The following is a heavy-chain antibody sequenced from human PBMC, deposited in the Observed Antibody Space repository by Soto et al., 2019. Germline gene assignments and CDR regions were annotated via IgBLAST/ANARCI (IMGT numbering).Heavy chain of an antibody. V-gene: IGHV4-59*08. CDR3: SRVRYTSVWSTDY. J-gene: IGHJ4*02. Sequence: SETLSLTCNVSGGYFRPNYWSWIRQPPGKGLEWLGYVYYAGTTTYNPSLKGRLTLSLDTSKNQFSLKLTSVVAADTAVYYCSRVRYTSVWSTDYWGQGTLVTVSS. D-gene: IGHD6-19*01. CDR1: GGYFRPNY. CDR2: VYYAGTT.